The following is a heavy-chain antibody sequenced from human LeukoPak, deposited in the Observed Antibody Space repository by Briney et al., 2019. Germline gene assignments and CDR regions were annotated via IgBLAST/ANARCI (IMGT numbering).Heavy chain of an antibody. CDR3: ARDSSGYYIGEYFQH. D-gene: IGHD3-22*01. CDR1: GFTFSSYG. V-gene: IGHV3-30*03. J-gene: IGHJ1*01. CDR2: ISYDGSNK. Sequence: GGSLRLSCAASGFTFSSYGMHWVRQAPGKGLEWVAVISYDGSNKYYADSVKGRFTISRDNSKNTLYLQMNSLRAEDTAVYYCARDSSGYYIGEYFQHWGQGTLVTVSS.